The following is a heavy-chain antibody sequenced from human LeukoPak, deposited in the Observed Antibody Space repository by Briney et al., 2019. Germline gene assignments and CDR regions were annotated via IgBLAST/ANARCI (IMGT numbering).Heavy chain of an antibody. CDR2: IWYDGSNK. J-gene: IGHJ6*03. CDR1: GFTFSSYG. D-gene: IGHD5-12*01. CDR3: ARDDIVAQNMDV. V-gene: IGHV3-33*01. Sequence: PGRSLRRSCAASGFTFSSYGMHWVRQAPGKGLEWGAVIWYDGSNKYYADSVKGRFTISRDTSKSTLYLQMNSLRAEDTAVYYCARDDIVAQNMDVWGKGTTVTVSS.